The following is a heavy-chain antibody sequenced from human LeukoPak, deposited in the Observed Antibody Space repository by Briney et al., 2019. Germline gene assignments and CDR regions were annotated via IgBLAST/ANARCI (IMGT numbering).Heavy chain of an antibody. D-gene: IGHD4-17*01. CDR3: AKTYGEEYYFDY. CDR1: GFTFDDYA. Sequence: GGSLRLSCAASGFTFDDYAMHWVRQAPGKGLEWVSGISWNSGSIGYADSVKGRFTISRDNAKNSLYLQMNSLRAEDTALYYCAKTYGEEYYFDYWGQGTLVTVSS. CDR2: ISWNSGSI. V-gene: IGHV3-9*01. J-gene: IGHJ4*02.